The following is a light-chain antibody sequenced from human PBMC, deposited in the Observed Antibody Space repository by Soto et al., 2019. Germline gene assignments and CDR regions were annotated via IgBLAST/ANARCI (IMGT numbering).Light chain of an antibody. CDR2: DNN. CDR3: GTWDSSLSAYV. Sequence: VLTQPPSVSAAPGQKVTISCSGSSSNIGNNYVSWYQQLPGTAPKLLIYDNNKRPSGIPDRFPGSKSGTSATLGITGLQTGDEADYYCGTWDSSLSAYVFGTGTKVTVL. V-gene: IGLV1-51*01. J-gene: IGLJ1*01. CDR1: SSNIGNNY.